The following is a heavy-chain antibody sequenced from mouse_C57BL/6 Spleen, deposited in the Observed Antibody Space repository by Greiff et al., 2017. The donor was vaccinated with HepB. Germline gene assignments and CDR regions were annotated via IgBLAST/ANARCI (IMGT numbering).Heavy chain of an antibody. CDR2: ISYDGSN. CDR1: GYSITSGYY. Sequence: EVKLQESGPGLVKPSQSLSLTCSVTGYSITSGYYWNWIRQFPGNKLEWMGYISYDGSNNYNPSLKNRISITRDTAKNQFFLKLNSVTTEDTATYYCARVDYGSSYVGYFDVWGTGTTVTVSS. J-gene: IGHJ1*03. D-gene: IGHD1-1*01. CDR3: ARVDYGSSYVGYFDV. V-gene: IGHV3-6*01.